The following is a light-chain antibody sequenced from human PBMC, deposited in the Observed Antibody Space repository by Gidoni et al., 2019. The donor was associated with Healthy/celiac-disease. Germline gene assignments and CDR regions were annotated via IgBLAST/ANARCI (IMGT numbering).Light chain of an antibody. Sequence: DIVMTQSPLSLPVTPGEPASISCRSSQSPLHSNGYHYLDWYLQKPGQSPQLLIYLGSNRASGVPDRFSGSGSGTDFTLKISRVEAEDVGVYYCMQALQTPRTFGGGTKVEIK. CDR3: MQALQTPRT. CDR2: LGS. V-gene: IGKV2-28*01. CDR1: QSPLHSNGYHY. J-gene: IGKJ4*01.